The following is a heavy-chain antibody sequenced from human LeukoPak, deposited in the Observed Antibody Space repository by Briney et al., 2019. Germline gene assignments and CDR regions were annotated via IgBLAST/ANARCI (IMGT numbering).Heavy chain of an antibody. CDR1: GGSISSSSYY. V-gene: IGHV4-39*07. CDR2: IYYSGST. CDR3: ARQGSGYAFYDY. Sequence: SETLSLTCTVSGGSISSSSYYWGWIRQPPGKGLEWIGSIYYSGSTYYNPSLKSRVTISVDTSKNQFSLKLSSVTAADTAVYYCARQGSGYAFYDYWGQGTLVTVSS. J-gene: IGHJ4*02. D-gene: IGHD5-12*01.